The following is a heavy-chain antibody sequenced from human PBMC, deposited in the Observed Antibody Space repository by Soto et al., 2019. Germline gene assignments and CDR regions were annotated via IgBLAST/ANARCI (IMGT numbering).Heavy chain of an antibody. Sequence: SETLSLTCTVSGGSISSYYWSWIRQPPGKGLEWIGYIYYSGSTNYNPSLKSRVTISVDTSKNQFSLKLSSVTAADTAVYYCARRYCSGGSCYFDYWGQGTLVTAPQ. V-gene: IGHV4-59*01. CDR1: GGSISSYY. J-gene: IGHJ4*02. CDR2: IYYSGST. D-gene: IGHD2-15*01. CDR3: ARRYCSGGSCYFDY.